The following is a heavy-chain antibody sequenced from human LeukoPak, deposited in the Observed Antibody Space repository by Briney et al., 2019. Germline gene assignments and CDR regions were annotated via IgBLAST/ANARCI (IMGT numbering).Heavy chain of an antibody. CDR1: GYTFTSYG. Sequence: GASVKVSCKASGYTFTSYGISWVRQAPGHGLEWMGWISTYNGNTNYAQNLQGRVIMTTDTSTSTAYMELRSLRSDDTAVYYCARDTYNSGWCSDYLGQGTLVTVSS. J-gene: IGHJ4*02. V-gene: IGHV1-18*01. CDR3: ARDTYNSGWCSDY. CDR2: ISTYNGNT. D-gene: IGHD6-19*01.